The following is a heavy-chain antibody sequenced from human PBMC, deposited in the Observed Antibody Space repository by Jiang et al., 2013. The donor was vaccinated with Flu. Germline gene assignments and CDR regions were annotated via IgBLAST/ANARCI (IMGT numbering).Heavy chain of an antibody. J-gene: IGHJ4*02. D-gene: IGHD3-22*01. Sequence: GAEVKKPGESLKISCKGSGYSFTSYWIGWVRQMPGKGLEWMGIIYPGDSDTRYSPSFQGQVTISADKSISTAYLQWSSLKASDTAMYYCARGEYYYDSSGLYGNYWGQGTLVTVSS. CDR3: ARGEYYYDSSGLYGNY. V-gene: IGHV5-51*01. CDR1: GYSFTSYW. CDR2: IYPGDSDT.